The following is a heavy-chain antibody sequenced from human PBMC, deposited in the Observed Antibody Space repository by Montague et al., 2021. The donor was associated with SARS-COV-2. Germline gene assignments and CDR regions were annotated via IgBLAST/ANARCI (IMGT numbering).Heavy chain of an antibody. V-gene: IGHV6-1*01. CDR2: TYHRSKWYN. J-gene: IGHJ4*02. D-gene: IGHD1-26*01. CDR1: GDSVSGNSAS. Sequence: CAISGDSVSGNSASCNWIRQAPSRRLEWLGRTYHRSKWYNDYAVSVKSRITINPDTSKNQISLQLNSVTPEDTAVYYCARTSASSDYWGQGTLVTVSS. CDR3: ARTSASSDY.